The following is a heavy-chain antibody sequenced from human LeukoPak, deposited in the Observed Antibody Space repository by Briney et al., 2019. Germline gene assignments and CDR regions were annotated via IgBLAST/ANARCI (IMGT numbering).Heavy chain of an antibody. CDR1: GGSISSYY. Sequence: SETLSLTCTVSGGSISSYYWSWIRQPPGKGLEWIGYIYYSGSTYYNPSLKSRVTISVDTSKNQFSLKLSSVTAADTAVYYCARRHYDFWSGYWVWFDPWGQGTLVTVSS. CDR3: ARRHYDFWSGYWVWFDP. J-gene: IGHJ5*02. D-gene: IGHD3-3*01. V-gene: IGHV4-59*08. CDR2: IYYSGST.